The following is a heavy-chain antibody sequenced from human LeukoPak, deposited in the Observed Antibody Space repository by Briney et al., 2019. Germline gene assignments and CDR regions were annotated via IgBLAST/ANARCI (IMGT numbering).Heavy chain of an antibody. Sequence: GGSLRLSCAVSGFTFSDYYMSWIRQAPGKGLEWVSYISSSGSTRYYADSVKGRFTICRENAKNSLYLQMNSLRAEDTAVYYCASAGGGYGSDYWGQGTLVTVSS. CDR3: ASAGGGYGSDY. CDR2: ISSSGSTR. D-gene: IGHD3-10*01. J-gene: IGHJ4*02. CDR1: GFTFSDYY. V-gene: IGHV3-11*01.